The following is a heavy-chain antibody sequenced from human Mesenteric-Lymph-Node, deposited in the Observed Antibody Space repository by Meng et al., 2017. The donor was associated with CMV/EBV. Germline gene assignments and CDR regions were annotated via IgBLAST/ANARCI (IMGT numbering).Heavy chain of an antibody. Sequence: SETLSLTCSVSGGSVSSGSYYWSWIRQPPGKGLEWIGYIYYSGSTNYNPSLKSRVTMSVDTSKNQFSLKLSSVTAADTAVYYCATEGSGIIGSWDQGTLVTVSS. CDR1: GGSVSSGSYY. J-gene: IGHJ4*02. V-gene: IGHV4-61*01. D-gene: IGHD1-1*01. CDR2: IYYSGST. CDR3: ATEGSGIIGS.